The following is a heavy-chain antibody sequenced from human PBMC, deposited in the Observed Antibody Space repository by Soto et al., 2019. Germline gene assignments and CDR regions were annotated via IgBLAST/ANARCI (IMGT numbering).Heavy chain of an antibody. V-gene: IGHV4-31*03. CDR2: IYYSGST. CDR3: AASTMVIFYY. CDR1: GGSIISGAYY. J-gene: IGHJ4*02. D-gene: IGHD3-10*01. Sequence: PSETLSLTCTGSGGSIISGAYYWIWIRQHPGKGLEWIGYIYYSGSTYYNPSLKSRVTISVDTSKNQFSLKLSSVTAADTAVYYCAASTMVIFYYWGQGTLVTVS.